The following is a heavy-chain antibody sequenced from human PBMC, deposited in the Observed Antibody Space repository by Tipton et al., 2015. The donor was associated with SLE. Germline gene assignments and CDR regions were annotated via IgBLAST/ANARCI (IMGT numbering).Heavy chain of an antibody. Sequence: SLRLSCAASGFTFSSYAMSWVRQAPGKGLEWVSAISGSGGSTYYADSVKGRFTISRDNSKNTLYLQMNSLRAEDTAVYYCAKDRSPSYCGGDCYALDAFDIWGQGTTATVSS. V-gene: IGHV3-23*01. CDR3: AKDRSPSYCGGDCYALDAFDI. CDR1: GFTFSSYA. CDR2: ISGSGGST. D-gene: IGHD2-21*01. J-gene: IGHJ3*02.